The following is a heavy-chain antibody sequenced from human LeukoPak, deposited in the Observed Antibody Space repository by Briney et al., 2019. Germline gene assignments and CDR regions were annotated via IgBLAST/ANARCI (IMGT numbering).Heavy chain of an antibody. CDR3: ARDRDSGYDYTGFDY. Sequence: GGSLRLACAASGFTFSSYWMHWVRQAPGKGLVWVSRINSDGSSTSYADSVKGRFTISRDNAKNTLYLQMNSLRAEDTAVYYCARDRDSGYDYTGFDYWGQGTLVTVSS. D-gene: IGHD5-12*01. CDR1: GFTFSSYW. V-gene: IGHV3-74*01. J-gene: IGHJ4*02. CDR2: INSDGSST.